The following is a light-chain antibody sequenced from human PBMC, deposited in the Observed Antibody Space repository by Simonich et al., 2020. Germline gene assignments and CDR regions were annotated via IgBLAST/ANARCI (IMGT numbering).Light chain of an antibody. CDR3: QSYDSSNQV. CDR1: SGSIASNY. Sequence: NFMLTQPHSVSESPGKTVTISCTRSSGSIASNYVQWYQQRPCSSPITVIYEDNQRPSGVPDRFSGSIDSSSNSASLTISGLKTEDEADYYCQSYDSSNQVFGGGTKLTVL. CDR2: EDN. V-gene: IGLV6-57*01. J-gene: IGLJ2*01.